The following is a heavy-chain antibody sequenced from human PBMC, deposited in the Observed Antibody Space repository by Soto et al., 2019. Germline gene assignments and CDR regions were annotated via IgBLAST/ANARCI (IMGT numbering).Heavy chain of an antibody. Sequence: QVQLQESGPGLVKPSETLSLTCSVSGGSIRSYHWSWIRQPPGKGLEWIGNIYNPGSTNYNPSLKSRLTISVDTSKTQVSLKLSSVTAEDTAVYYCSRGPRYCDSNGYCYGLDFWGQGTLVTVSS. J-gene: IGHJ4*02. D-gene: IGHD3-22*01. CDR2: IYNPGST. CDR3: SRGPRYCDSNGYCYGLDF. V-gene: IGHV4-59*01. CDR1: GGSIRSYH.